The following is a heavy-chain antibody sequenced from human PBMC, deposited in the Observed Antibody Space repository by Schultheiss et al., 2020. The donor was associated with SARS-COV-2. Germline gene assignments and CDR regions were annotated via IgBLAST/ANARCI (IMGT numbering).Heavy chain of an antibody. CDR3: ARGMATRPSPFDY. Sequence: SETLSLTCTVSGGSISSYYWSWIRQPPGKGLEWIGNVHYSGSTYYNPSLKSRVTISIDTSKNQFSLRLSSVTAADTAIYYCARGMATRPSPFDYWGQGTLVTVSS. V-gene: IGHV4-59*08. D-gene: IGHD6-6*01. CDR2: VHYSGST. J-gene: IGHJ4*02. CDR1: GGSISSYY.